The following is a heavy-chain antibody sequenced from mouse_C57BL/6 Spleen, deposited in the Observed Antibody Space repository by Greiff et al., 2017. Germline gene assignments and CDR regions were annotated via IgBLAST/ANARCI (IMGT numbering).Heavy chain of an antibody. D-gene: IGHD2-10*02. CDR2: IYPGDGDT. Sequence: QVQLKQSGPELVKPGASVKISCKASGYAFSSSWMNWVKQRPGKGLEWIGRIYPGDGDTNYNGKFKGKATLTADKSSSTAYMQLSSLTSEDSAVYFCARGALGPMDYWGQGTSVTVSS. J-gene: IGHJ4*01. CDR1: GYAFSSSW. V-gene: IGHV1-82*01. CDR3: ARGALGPMDY.